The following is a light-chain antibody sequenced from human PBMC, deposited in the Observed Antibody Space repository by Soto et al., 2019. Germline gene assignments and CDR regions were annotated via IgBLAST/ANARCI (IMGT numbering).Light chain of an antibody. CDR3: QQLNTYPLT. Sequence: DIQLTQSPSFLSASVGDRVTITCRASQGISSYLAWYQQKPGKAPELLISAASTLQSGVPSRFNGSGSGTEFTLTIPSLQPEDFATFYCQQLNTYPLTFGGGTKVEVK. CDR2: AAS. J-gene: IGKJ4*01. V-gene: IGKV1-9*01. CDR1: QGISSY.